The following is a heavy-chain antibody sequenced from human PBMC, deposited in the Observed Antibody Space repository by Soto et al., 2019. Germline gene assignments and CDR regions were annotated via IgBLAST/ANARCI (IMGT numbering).Heavy chain of an antibody. CDR2: ISYDGSNK. D-gene: IGHD2-2*01. V-gene: IGHV3-30*04. CDR3: AKGPAIVLVPAAMNYYYGMDV. Sequence: PGGSLRLSCAASGFTFSSYAMHWVRQAPGKGLERVAVISYDGSNKYYADSVKGRFTISRDNSKNTLYLQMNSLRAEDTAVYYCAKGPAIVLVPAAMNYYYGMDVWGQGTTVTAP. J-gene: IGHJ6*02. CDR1: GFTFSSYA.